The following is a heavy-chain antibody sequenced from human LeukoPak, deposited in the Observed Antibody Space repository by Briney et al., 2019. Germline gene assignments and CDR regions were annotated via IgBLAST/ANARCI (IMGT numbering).Heavy chain of an antibody. J-gene: IGHJ4*02. D-gene: IGHD1-14*01. CDR3: ARGVEPLAANTLAY. V-gene: IGHV3-23*03. CDR2: LYSDGNT. CDR1: GFTFSSYA. Sequence: GGSLGLSCAASGFTFSSYAMSWVRQAPGKGLEWVSVLYSDGNTKYADSVQGRFTISRDNSKNTLYLEMNSLSPDDTAVYYCARGVEPLAANTLAYWGQGTLVTVSS.